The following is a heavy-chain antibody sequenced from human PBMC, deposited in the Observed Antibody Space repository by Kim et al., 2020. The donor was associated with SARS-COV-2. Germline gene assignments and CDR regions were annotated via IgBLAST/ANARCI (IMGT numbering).Heavy chain of an antibody. V-gene: IGHV4-34*01. CDR1: GGSFSGYY. CDR2: INHSGST. J-gene: IGHJ4*02. Sequence: SETLSLTCAVYGGSFSGYYWSWIRQPPGKGLEWIGEINHSGSTNYNPSLKSRVTISVDTSKNQFSLKLSSVTAADTAVYYCARGWNGSGPDLDYWGQGTLVTVSS. CDR3: ARGWNGSGPDLDY. D-gene: IGHD3-10*01.